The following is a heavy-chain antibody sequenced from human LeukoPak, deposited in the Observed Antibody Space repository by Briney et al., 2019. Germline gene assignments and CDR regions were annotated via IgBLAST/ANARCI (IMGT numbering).Heavy chain of an antibody. V-gene: IGHV3-30*04. J-gene: IGHJ4*02. CDR1: GFTFSSYA. Sequence: PGGSLRLSCAASGFTFSSYAVHWVRQAPGKGLEWVAVISYDGSNKYYADSVKGRFTISRDNSKNTLYLQMNSLRAEDTAVYYCARDRRSKFDYWGQGTLVTVSS. CDR2: ISYDGSNK. D-gene: IGHD1-26*01. CDR3: ARDRRSKFDY.